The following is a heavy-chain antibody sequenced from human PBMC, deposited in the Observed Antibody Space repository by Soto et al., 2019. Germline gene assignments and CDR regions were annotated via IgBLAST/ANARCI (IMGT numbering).Heavy chain of an antibody. CDR1: GFTFSNYW. J-gene: IGHJ6*03. D-gene: IGHD2-15*01. CDR3: ARGDCVGGTCYSLAGSFSYYMDV. V-gene: IGHV3-74*02. CDR2: INSDGSVS. Sequence: EVQLVESGGGLVQPGGSLRLSCAASGFTFSNYWMYWVRQAPGKGLEWVSRINSDGSVSSHADSVRGRLTISRDNVKNTLYLPMDSLRAEDTAVYFRARGDCVGGTCYSLAGSFSYYMDVWGKGTTVTVFS.